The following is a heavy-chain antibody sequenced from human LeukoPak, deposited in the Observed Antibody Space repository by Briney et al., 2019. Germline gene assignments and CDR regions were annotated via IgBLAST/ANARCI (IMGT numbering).Heavy chain of an antibody. CDR1: GFTFSTYS. D-gene: IGHD1-1*01. V-gene: IGHV3-48*04. CDR3: FRKFAGTTFFDY. J-gene: IGHJ4*02. CDR2: ISGSSSTI. Sequence: PGGSLRLSCAASGFTFSTYSVNWVRQAPGKGLEWVSYISGSSSTIYYADSVKGRFTISRDNAKNSLYLQMSSLRAEDTAVYYWFRKFAGTTFFDYLGQGNLVTVSS.